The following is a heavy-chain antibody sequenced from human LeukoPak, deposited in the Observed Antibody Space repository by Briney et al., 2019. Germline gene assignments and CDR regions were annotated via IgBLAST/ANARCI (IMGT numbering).Heavy chain of an antibody. Sequence: GGSLRLSCAASGFTFSSYAVSWVRQAPGKGLEWVSAISGSGGSTYYADSVKGRFTISRDNSKNTLYLQMNSLRAEDTAVYYCAKEAVVVPAAIRHYYYYMDVWGKGTTVTVSS. CDR3: AKEAVVVPAAIRHYYYYMDV. V-gene: IGHV3-23*01. CDR2: ISGSGGST. J-gene: IGHJ6*03. D-gene: IGHD2-2*02. CDR1: GFTFSSYA.